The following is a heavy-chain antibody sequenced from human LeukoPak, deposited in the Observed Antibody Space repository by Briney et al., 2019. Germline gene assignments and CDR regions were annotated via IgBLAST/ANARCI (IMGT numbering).Heavy chain of an antibody. D-gene: IGHD3-3*01. CDR1: GFTFSSYG. V-gene: IGHV3-30*19. CDR2: ISYDGSNK. J-gene: IGHJ4*02. Sequence: GRSLRLSCAASGFTFSSYGMHWVRQAPGKGLEWVAVISYDGSNKYYADSVKGRFTISRDNSKNTLYLQMNSLRAEDTAVYYCARGDVDYDFWSGYLYYWGQGTLVTVSS. CDR3: ARGDVDYDFWSGYLYY.